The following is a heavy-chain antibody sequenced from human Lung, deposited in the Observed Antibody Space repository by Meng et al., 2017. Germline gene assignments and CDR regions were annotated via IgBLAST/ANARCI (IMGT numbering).Heavy chain of an antibody. CDR3: ADPDY. J-gene: IGHJ4*02. V-gene: IGHV3-23*01. CDR2: ISGSGGST. Sequence: EGRLMECGGVLVPCAGSVGPSCGASWSTFSKYAMSWVRQATGKGFGWVPAISGSGGSTYYAESVKGRFNISRDNSKNTLYLQMISLRAEDTAVYYCADPDYWGQGTLVTVSS. CDR1: WSTFSKYA.